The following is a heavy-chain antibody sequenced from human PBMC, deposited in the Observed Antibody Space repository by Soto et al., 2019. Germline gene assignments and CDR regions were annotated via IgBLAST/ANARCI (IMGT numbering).Heavy chain of an antibody. J-gene: IGHJ6*02. CDR2: ISSSSGYI. CDR3: ARVRSYSYGQGYGMDV. V-gene: IGHV3-21*01. Sequence: PGGSLRLSCAASGFTFITYSMNWVRQAPGKGLEWVSSISSSSGYIYYADSVKGRFTISRDDAKNSLSLQMNSLRAEDTAVYYCARVRSYSYGQGYGMDVWGQGTTVTVSS. CDR1: GFTFITYS. D-gene: IGHD5-18*01.